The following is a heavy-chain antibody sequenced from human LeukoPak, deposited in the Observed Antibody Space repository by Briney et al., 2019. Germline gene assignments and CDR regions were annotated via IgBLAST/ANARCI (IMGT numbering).Heavy chain of an antibody. V-gene: IGHV1-2*02. D-gene: IGHD6-19*01. CDR2: IDPNSGDT. CDR3: AISMGALTSGWNH. J-gene: IGHJ5*02. CDR1: GYTFTGYY. Sequence: ASVKVSCKTSGYTFTGYYMHWVRQAPGQGLEWMGWIDPNSGDTVCAQNFQGRVTLTRDTSISTAYLEVSSLRSDDTAVYYCAISMGALTSGWNHWGQGTLVIVSS.